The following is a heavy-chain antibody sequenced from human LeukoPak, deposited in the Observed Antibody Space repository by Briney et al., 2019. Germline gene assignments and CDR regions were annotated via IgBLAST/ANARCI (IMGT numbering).Heavy chain of an antibody. Sequence: GGSLRLSCAASGFTFSSYAMSWVSQAPGKGLEWVSAISGSGGSTYYADSVKGRFTISRDNSKNTLYLQMNSLRAEDTAVYYCAKLRSYWGNFDYWGQGTLATVSS. CDR3: AKLRSYWGNFDY. D-gene: IGHD3-10*01. CDR1: GFTFSSYA. V-gene: IGHV3-23*01. CDR2: ISGSGGST. J-gene: IGHJ4*02.